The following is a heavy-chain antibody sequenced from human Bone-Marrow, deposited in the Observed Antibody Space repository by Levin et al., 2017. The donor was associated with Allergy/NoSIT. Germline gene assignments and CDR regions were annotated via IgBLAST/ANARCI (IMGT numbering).Heavy chain of an antibody. Sequence: SQTLSLTCTVSGGSISGGGYYWSWIRQHPGKGLEWIGYIYYSGNTYYNPSLKSRVIISVVTSKNQLSLKLTSGTVADTSVYYCARFNGYDFDYWGQGTLVTVSS. J-gene: IGHJ4*02. CDR3: ARFNGYDFDY. CDR2: IYYSGNT. CDR1: GGSISGGGYY. D-gene: IGHD5-12*01. V-gene: IGHV4-31*03.